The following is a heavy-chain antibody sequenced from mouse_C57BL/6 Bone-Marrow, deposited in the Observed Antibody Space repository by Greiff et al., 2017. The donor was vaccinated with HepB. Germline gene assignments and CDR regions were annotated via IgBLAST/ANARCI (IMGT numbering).Heavy chain of an antibody. J-gene: IGHJ1*03. CDR2: ISSGGDSI. CDR1: GFTFSSYA. V-gene: IGHV5-9-1*02. D-gene: IGHD4-1*01. CDR3: TRAWEPWYFDV. Sequence: EVKLVESGEGLVKPGGSLKLSCAASGFTFSSYAMSWVRQTPEKRLEWVAYISSGGDSIYYADTVKGRFTISSDNARNTLYLQMSSLKSEDTAMYYCTRAWEPWYFDVWGTGTTVTVSS.